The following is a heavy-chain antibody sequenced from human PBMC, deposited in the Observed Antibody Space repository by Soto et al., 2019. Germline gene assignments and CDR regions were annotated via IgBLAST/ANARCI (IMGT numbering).Heavy chain of an antibody. J-gene: IGHJ6*02. Sequence: ASVKVSCKASGYTFTGYYMHWVRQAPGQGLEWMGWINPNSGGTNYAQKFQGRVTMTRDTSISTAYMELSRLRSDDTAVYYCARTRGETYYYDSSGSLGYYGLDVWGPGT. CDR2: INPNSGGT. D-gene: IGHD3-22*01. CDR3: ARTRGETYYYDSSGSLGYYGLDV. V-gene: IGHV1-2*02. CDR1: GYTFTGYY.